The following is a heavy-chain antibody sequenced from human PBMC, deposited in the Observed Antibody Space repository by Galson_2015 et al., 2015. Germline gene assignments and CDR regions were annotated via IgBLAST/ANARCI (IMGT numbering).Heavy chain of an antibody. CDR1: GFTFSTYS. D-gene: IGHD3-10*01. J-gene: IGHJ6*02. CDR3: ARVMVRGVIFHYGMDV. V-gene: IGHV3-30-3*01. CDR2: ISYDGSNK. Sequence: SLRLSCAASGFTFSTYSIHWVRQAPGKGLECVALISYDGSNKYYEDSVKGRFNISRDSSKNTLYLQMNSLRPEDTGVYYCARVMVRGVIFHYGMDVWGQGTPVTVSS.